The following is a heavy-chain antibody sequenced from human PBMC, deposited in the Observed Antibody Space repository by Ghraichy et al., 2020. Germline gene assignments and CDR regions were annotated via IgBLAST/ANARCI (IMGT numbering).Heavy chain of an antibody. D-gene: IGHD3/OR15-3a*01. CDR1: GGSFSGFY. CDR2: INHSGST. Sequence: SETLSLTCAVYGGSFSGFYWTWIRQPPGKGLEWIGEINHSGSTNYNPSLKSRVTISVDTSKNQFSLNLNSVTAADTAVYYCARDKGLPDLGGMDVWGQGTTVTVSS. CDR3: ARDKGLPDLGGMDV. V-gene: IGHV4-34*01. J-gene: IGHJ6*02.